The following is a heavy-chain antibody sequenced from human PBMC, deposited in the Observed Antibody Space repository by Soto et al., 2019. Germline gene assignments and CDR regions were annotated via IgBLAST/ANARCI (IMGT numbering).Heavy chain of an antibody. D-gene: IGHD3-3*01. CDR1: GFTFSSYA. V-gene: IGHV3-30-3*01. CDR3: ARDNTIFGVVIINSNFDY. J-gene: IGHJ4*02. Sequence: QVQLVESGGGVVQPGRSLRLSCAASGFTFSSYAMHWVRQAPGKGLEWVAVISYDGSNKYYADSVKGRFTISRDNSKNTLYLQMNSLRAEDTAVYYCARDNTIFGVVIINSNFDYWGQGTPVTVSS. CDR2: ISYDGSNK.